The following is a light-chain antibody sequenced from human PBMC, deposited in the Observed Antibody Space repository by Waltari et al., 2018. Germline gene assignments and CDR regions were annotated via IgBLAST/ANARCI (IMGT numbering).Light chain of an antibody. CDR3: YSHIPSKYF. J-gene: IGLJ1*01. CDR2: DVI. CDR1: SSDIGGYNY. Sequence: QSALTQSRSVSGSPGQSVTISCTGTSSDIGGYNYVSWYQQHPGKASTLIIFDVINWPSKDPDRFAGSKSGNTASLSIYELQTDDEADYYCYSHIPSKYFFGTGTKVTVL. V-gene: IGLV2-11*01.